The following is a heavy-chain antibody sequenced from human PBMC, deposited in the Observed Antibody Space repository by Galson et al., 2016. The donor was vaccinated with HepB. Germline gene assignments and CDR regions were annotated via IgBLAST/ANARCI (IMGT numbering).Heavy chain of an antibody. CDR2: ISSSSSYI. J-gene: IGHJ4*02. CDR1: GFTFSSYS. V-gene: IGHV3-21*01. D-gene: IGHD3-10*01. CDR3: AGDILWFGELTRVYYFDY. Sequence: SLRLSCAASGFTFSSYSMNWVRQAPGKGLEWVSSISSSSSYIHYADSVKGRFTISRDNAKNSLYLQMNSLRAEDTAVYYCAGDILWFGELTRVYYFDYWGQGTLVTVSS.